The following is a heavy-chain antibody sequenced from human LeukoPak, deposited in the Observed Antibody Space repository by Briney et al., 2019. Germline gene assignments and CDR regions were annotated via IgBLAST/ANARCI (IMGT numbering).Heavy chain of an antibody. CDR3: ARRRTYGMDV. J-gene: IGHJ6*02. Sequence: GGSLRLSCAASGFTFSSYSMHWVRQAPGKGLEWVAVISYDGSNKYYADSVKGRFTISRDNSKNTLYLQMNSLRAEDTAVYYCARRRTYGMDVWGQGTTVTVSS. V-gene: IGHV3-30-3*01. CDR1: GFTFSSYS. CDR2: ISYDGSNK.